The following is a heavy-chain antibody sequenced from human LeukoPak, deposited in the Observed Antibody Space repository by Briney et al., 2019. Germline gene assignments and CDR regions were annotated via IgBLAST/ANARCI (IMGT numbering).Heavy chain of an antibody. V-gene: IGHV3-33*08. CDR2: IWYDGSNR. CDR1: GFILSNHW. D-gene: IGHD3-22*01. CDR3: ARDFVTMTSPPRYGMDV. J-gene: IGHJ6*02. Sequence: GSSLRLSCAASGFILSNHWMTWVRQAPGKGLEWVAVIWYDGSNRYYADSVKGRFTISRDNSKNTLYLQMNSLRAEDTAVYYCARDFVTMTSPPRYGMDVWGQGTTVTVSS.